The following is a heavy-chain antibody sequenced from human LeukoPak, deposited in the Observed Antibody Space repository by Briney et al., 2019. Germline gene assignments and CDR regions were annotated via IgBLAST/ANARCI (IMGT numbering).Heavy chain of an antibody. D-gene: IGHD2-2*01. V-gene: IGHV4-38-2*02. J-gene: IGHJ4*02. CDR2: IYHSGST. Sequence: SETLSLTCTVSGYSISSGYYWGWIRQPPGKGLEWIGSIYHSGSTYYNPSLKSRVTISVDTSKNQFSLKLSSVTAADTAVYYCARVGTDCSSTSCYEGHFDYWGQGTLVTVSS. CDR3: ARVGTDCSSTSCYEGHFDY. CDR1: GYSISSGYY.